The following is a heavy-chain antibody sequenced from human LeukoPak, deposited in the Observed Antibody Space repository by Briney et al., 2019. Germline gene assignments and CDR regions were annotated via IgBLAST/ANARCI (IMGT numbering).Heavy chain of an antibody. Sequence: GGSLRLSCAASGFTFSSYGMHWVRQAPGKGLEWVAFIRYDGSNKYYADSVKGRFTISRDNSKNTLYLQMNSLRAEDTAVYYCAKDWQLVRGSYYYYYYMDVWGKGTTVTVSS. CDR3: AKDWQLVRGSYYYYYYMDV. CDR1: GFTFSSYG. CDR2: IRYDGSNK. D-gene: IGHD6-6*01. J-gene: IGHJ6*03. V-gene: IGHV3-30*02.